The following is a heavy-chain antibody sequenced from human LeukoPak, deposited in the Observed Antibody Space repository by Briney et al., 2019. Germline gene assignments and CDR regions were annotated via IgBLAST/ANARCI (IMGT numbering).Heavy chain of an antibody. Sequence: GGSLRLSCAASGFTFDDYAMHWVRQAPGKGLEWVSGISWNSGSMDYADSVKGRFTISRDNAKNSLYLQMNSLRAEDTAVYYCARFAAGGSYYYYMDVWGKGTTVTVSS. CDR1: GFTFDDYA. V-gene: IGHV3-9*01. D-gene: IGHD3-10*01. J-gene: IGHJ6*03. CDR2: ISWNSGSM. CDR3: ARFAAGGSYYYYMDV.